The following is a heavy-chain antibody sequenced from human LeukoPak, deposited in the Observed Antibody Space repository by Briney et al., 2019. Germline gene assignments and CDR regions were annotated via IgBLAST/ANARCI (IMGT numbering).Heavy chain of an antibody. Sequence: SETLSLTCTVSGGSISSYYWSWIRQPPGKGLERIGYIYYSGSTNYNPSLKSRVTISVDTSKNQFSLKLSSVTAADTTVYYCARGGQQLVLDYWGQGTLVTVSS. V-gene: IGHV4-59*01. CDR2: IYYSGST. CDR3: ARGGQQLVLDY. J-gene: IGHJ4*02. CDR1: GGSISSYY. D-gene: IGHD6-13*01.